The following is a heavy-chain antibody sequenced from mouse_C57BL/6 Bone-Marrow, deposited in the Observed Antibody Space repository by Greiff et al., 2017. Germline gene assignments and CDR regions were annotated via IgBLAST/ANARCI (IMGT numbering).Heavy chain of an antibody. J-gene: IGHJ3*01. V-gene: IGHV14-4*01. CDR2: IDPENGDT. CDR3: TKWGDGYYGVAY. D-gene: IGHD2-3*01. CDR1: GFNIKDDY. Sequence: VQLQQSGAELVRPGASVKLSCTASGFNIKDDYMHWVKQRPEQGLEWIGWIDPENGDTEYASKFQGKATITADTSSNTAYLQLSSLTSEDTAVYYGTKWGDGYYGVAYWGQGTLVTVSA.